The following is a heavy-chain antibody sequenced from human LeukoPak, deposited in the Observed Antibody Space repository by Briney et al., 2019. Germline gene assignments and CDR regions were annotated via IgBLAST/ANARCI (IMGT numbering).Heavy chain of an antibody. CDR3: ARRGYYYAHFDY. Sequence: SETLSLTCAVYGGSFSGYYWSWIRQPPGKGLEWIGEINHSGSTNYNPSLKSRVTISVDTSKNQFSLKLSSVTAADTAVYYCARRGYYYAHFDYWGQGTLVTVSS. CDR1: GGSFSGYY. CDR2: INHSGST. D-gene: IGHD3-22*01. J-gene: IGHJ4*02. V-gene: IGHV4-34*01.